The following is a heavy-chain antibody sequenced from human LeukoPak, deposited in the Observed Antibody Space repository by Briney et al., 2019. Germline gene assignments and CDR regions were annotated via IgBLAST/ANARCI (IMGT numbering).Heavy chain of an antibody. Sequence: ASVKVSCKASGYTFTGYYMHWVRQAPGQGLEWMGWINPNSGGTNYAQKFQGRVTMTRDTSISTAYMELSRLRSDDTAVYYCARDRTRTGYSSGWYHNYWGKGPLVTVSS. CDR2: INPNSGGT. J-gene: IGHJ4*02. V-gene: IGHV1-2*02. CDR1: GYTFTGYY. D-gene: IGHD6-19*01. CDR3: ARDRTRTGYSSGWYHNY.